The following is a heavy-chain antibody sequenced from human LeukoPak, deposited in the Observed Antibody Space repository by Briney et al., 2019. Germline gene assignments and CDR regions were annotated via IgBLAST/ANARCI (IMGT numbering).Heavy chain of an antibody. J-gene: IGHJ4*02. CDR1: GYTFTSYY. CDR3: AREVTKGASFDY. CDR2: INPSGGST. Sequence: ASVKVSCKASGYTFTSYYMHWVRQAPGQGLEWMGIINPSGGSTSYAQKFQGRVTMTRDTFTSTVYMELSSLRSEDTAVYYCAREVTKGASFDYWGQGTLVTVSS. V-gene: IGHV1-46*01.